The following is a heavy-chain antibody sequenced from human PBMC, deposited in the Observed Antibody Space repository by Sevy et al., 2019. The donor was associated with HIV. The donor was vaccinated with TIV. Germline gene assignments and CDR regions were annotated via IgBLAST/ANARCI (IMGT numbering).Heavy chain of an antibody. CDR3: TTDKSLRWPHSRYYFDY. J-gene: IGHJ4*02. CDR1: GFTFSNAW. D-gene: IGHD5-12*01. CDR2: IKSKTDGGTT. Sequence: GGSLRLSCAASGFTFSNAWMSWVRQAPGKGLEWVGRIKSKTDGGTTDYAAPVKGRFTISRDDSKNTLYLQMNSLKTEDTAVYYCTTDKSLRWPHSRYYFDYWGQGTLVTVSS. V-gene: IGHV3-15*01.